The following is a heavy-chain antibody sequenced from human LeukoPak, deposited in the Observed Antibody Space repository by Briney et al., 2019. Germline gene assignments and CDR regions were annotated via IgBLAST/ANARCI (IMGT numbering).Heavy chain of an antibody. J-gene: IGHJ4*02. Sequence: GASVKASCKASGGTFSSYAISWVRQAPGQGLEWMGRIIPIFGTANYAQKFQGRVTITTDESTSTAYMELSSLRSEDTAVYYCAGDPIAAATNFDYWGQGTLVTVSS. CDR1: GGTFSSYA. CDR3: AGDPIAAATNFDY. CDR2: IIPIFGTA. D-gene: IGHD6-13*01. V-gene: IGHV1-69*05.